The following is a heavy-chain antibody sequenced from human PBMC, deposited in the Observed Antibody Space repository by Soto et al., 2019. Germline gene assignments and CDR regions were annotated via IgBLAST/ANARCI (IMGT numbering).Heavy chain of an antibody. CDR3: ARTSYSSSADYYYYYGMDV. J-gene: IGHJ6*02. CDR1: GYSFTSYW. CDR2: IYPGDSDT. D-gene: IGHD6-6*01. Sequence: PGESQKISCKGSGYSFTSYWIGWVRQMPGKGLEWMGIIYPGDSDTRYSPSFQGQVTISADRSISTAYLQWSSLKASDTAMYYCARTSYSSSADYYYYYGMDVWGQGTTVTVSS. V-gene: IGHV5-51*01.